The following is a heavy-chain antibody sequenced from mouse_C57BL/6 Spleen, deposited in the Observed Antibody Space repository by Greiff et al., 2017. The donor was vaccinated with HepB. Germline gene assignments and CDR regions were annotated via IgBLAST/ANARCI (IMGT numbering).Heavy chain of an antibody. V-gene: IGHV14-2*01. CDR2: IDPEDGET. CDR3: ARRYGKPYWYFDV. D-gene: IGHD2-10*02. J-gene: IGHJ1*03. CDR1: GFNIKDYY. Sequence: VQLKQSGAELVKPGASVKLSCTASGFNIKDYYMHWVKQRTEQGLEWIGRIDPEDGETKYAPKFQGKATITADTSSNTAYLQLSSLTSEDTAVYYGARRYGKPYWYFDVWGTGTTVTVSS.